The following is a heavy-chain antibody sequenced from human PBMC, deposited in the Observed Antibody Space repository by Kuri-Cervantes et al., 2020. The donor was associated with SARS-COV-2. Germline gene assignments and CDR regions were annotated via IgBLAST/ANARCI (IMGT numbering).Heavy chain of an antibody. D-gene: IGHD1-26*01. J-gene: IGHJ4*02. CDR1: GFTFSSYA. V-gene: IGHV3-23*01. CDR3: AKDQWELLGGGY. Sequence: GGSLRLACAASGFTFSSYAMSWVRQAPGKGLEWVSAISGSGGSTYYADSVKGRFTISRDNSKNTLYLQMNSLRAEDTAVYYCAKDQWELLGGGYWGQGTLVTVSS. CDR2: ISGSGGST.